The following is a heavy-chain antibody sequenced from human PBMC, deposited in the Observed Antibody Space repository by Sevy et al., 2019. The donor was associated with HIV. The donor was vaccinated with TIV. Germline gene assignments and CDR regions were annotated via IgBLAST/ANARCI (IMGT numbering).Heavy chain of an antibody. CDR1: GFTFSSYS. CDR2: ISSSSSTI. V-gene: IGHV3-48*02. Sequence: GGSLRLSCAASGFTFSSYSMNWVRQAPGKGLEWVSYISSSSSTIYYADSVKGRFTISRDNAKNSLYLQMNSLRDEDTAVYDCARAVLENYYDSSGYPDAFDIWGQGTMVTVSS. CDR3: ARAVLENYYDSSGYPDAFDI. D-gene: IGHD3-22*01. J-gene: IGHJ3*02.